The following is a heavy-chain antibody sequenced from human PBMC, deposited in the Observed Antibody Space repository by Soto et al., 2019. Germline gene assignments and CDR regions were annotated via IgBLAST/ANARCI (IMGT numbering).Heavy chain of an antibody. D-gene: IGHD2-2*01. V-gene: IGHV3-23*01. J-gene: IGHJ4*02. CDR1: GFTFSTYA. CDR2: ISGTGGGT. Sequence: GGSLRLSCAASGFTFSTYAMSWVRQAPGKGLEWVSSISGTGGGTNYADSLKGRFTVSRDNSKNTLYLQMNTLRAEDTATYYCAKEARGTSNSNDYWGQGTLVTVSS. CDR3: AKEARGTSNSNDY.